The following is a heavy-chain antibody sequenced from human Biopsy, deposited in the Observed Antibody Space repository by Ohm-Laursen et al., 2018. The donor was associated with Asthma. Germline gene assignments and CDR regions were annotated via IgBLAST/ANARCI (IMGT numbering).Heavy chain of an antibody. D-gene: IGHD2-21*02. CDR1: GGSIRSHD. CDR3: ARGVDRVTGLLDHFDS. CDR2: LTNRGTT. J-gene: IGHJ4*02. Sequence: SDTLSLTCTVSGGSIRSHDWTWIRLPPGRGLEWIASLTNRGTTNYNPSLKSRVTISIDASKNQFSLKLTSVTAADTAVYYCARGVDRVTGLLDHFDSWGQGTLVTVSS. V-gene: IGHV4-59*11.